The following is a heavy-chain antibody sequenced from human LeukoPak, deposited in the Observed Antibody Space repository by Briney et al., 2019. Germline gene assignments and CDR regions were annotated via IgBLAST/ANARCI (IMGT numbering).Heavy chain of an antibody. CDR2: IIPIFGTA. CDR1: GGTFSSYA. V-gene: IGHV1-69*01. D-gene: IGHD6-13*01. CDR3: APIAAAGNNWFDP. J-gene: IGHJ5*02. Sequence: GASVKVSCKASGGTFSSYAISWVRQAPGRGLEWMGGIIPIFGTANYAQKFQGRVTITADESTSTAYMELSSLRSEDTAVYYCAPIAAAGNNWFDPWGQGTLVTVSS.